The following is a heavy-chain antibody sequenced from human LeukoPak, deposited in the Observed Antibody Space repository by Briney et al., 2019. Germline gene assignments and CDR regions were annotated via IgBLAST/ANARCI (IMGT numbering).Heavy chain of an antibody. J-gene: IGHJ4*02. D-gene: IGHD6-19*01. V-gene: IGHV3-23*01. CDR2: ISGSGGST. Sequence: PGGSLRLSCAASGFTFSSYAMSWVRQAPGKGLEWVSAISGSGGSTYYADSVKGRFTISRDNSKNTLYLQMNSLRAEDTAVYYCAKQSRSSGWYPIDYWGQRTLVTVSS. CDR1: GFTFSSYA. CDR3: AKQSRSSGWYPIDY.